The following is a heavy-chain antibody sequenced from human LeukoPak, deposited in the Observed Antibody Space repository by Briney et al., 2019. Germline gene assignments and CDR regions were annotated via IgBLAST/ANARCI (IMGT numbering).Heavy chain of an antibody. Sequence: PGGSLRLSCAASGFPFSSYSMTWVRQAPGKGLEWVANIKPDGTTKFYVDSVKGRFTISRDNALNSLYLQMNSLGAKDTAIYYCARSIPYGTTWYGRSDYWGQGTLVTVSS. CDR1: GFPFSSYS. J-gene: IGHJ4*02. CDR3: ARSIPYGTTWYGRSDY. CDR2: IKPDGTTK. V-gene: IGHV3-7*03. D-gene: IGHD6-13*01.